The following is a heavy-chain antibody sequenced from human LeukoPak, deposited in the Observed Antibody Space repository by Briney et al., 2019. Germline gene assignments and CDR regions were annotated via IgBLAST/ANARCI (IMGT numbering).Heavy chain of an antibody. CDR1: GGSISSYY. J-gene: IGHJ6*03. CDR2: IYTSGGT. Sequence: PSETLSLTCTVSGGSISSYYWSSIRHPARKGLEWIGRIYTSGGTNYNPSLKSRVTMSVDTSKNQFSLKLSSVTAADTAVYYCARDVPPESGYYAYYYYYMDVWGKGTTVTVSS. D-gene: IGHD3-3*01. CDR3: ARDVPPESGYYAYYYYYMDV. V-gene: IGHV4-4*07.